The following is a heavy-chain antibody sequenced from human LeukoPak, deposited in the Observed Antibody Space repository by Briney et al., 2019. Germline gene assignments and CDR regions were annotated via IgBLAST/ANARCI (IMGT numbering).Heavy chain of an antibody. CDR2: IYYSGST. V-gene: IGHV4-59*01. CDR3: ATSLGGYYFDY. CDR1: GGSFSGYY. D-gene: IGHD5-12*01. Sequence: SETLSLTCAVYGGSFSGYYWSWIRQPPGKGLEWIGYIYYSGSTNYNPSLKSRVTISVDTSKNQFSLKLSSVTAADTAVYYCATSLGGYYFDYWGQGTLVTVSS. J-gene: IGHJ4*02.